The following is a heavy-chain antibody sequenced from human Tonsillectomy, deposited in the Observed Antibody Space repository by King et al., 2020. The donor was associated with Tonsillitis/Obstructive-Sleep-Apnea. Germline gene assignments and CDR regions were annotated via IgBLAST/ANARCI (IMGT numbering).Heavy chain of an antibody. J-gene: IGHJ6*03. D-gene: IGHD2-2*01. CDR2: IYYSGIT. Sequence: VQLQESGPGLVKPSETLSLTCTVSGGSISSYYWSWIRQPPGKGLEWIGYIYYSGITNYNPSLKSRVTISVDTSKNQFSLKLGSVTAADTAGYYCAREDIVVVPAANYHYYYMDVWGKGTTVTVSS. CDR1: GGSISSYY. CDR3: AREDIVVVPAANYHYYYMDV. V-gene: IGHV4-59*01.